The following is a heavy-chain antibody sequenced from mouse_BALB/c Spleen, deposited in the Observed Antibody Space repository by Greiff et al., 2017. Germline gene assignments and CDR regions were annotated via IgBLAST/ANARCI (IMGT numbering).Heavy chain of an antibody. CDR1: GFTFSSFG. V-gene: IGHV5-17*02. J-gene: IGHJ4*01. CDR2: ISSGSSTI. CDR3: ARDNYRYDGGYAMDY. D-gene: IGHD2-14*01. Sequence: EVQGVESGGGLVQPGGSRKLSCAASGFTFSSFGMHWVRQAPEKGLEWVAYISSGSSTIYYADTVKGRFTISRDNPKNTLFLQMTSLRSEDTAMYYCARDNYRYDGGYAMDYWGQGTSVTVSS.